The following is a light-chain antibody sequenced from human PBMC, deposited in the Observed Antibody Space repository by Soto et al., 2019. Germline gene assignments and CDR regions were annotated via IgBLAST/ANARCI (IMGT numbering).Light chain of an antibody. J-gene: IGKJ1*01. CDR3: QQYDNWPPWT. CDR1: QSVNSH. CDR2: DAS. V-gene: IGKV3-15*01. Sequence: EVVLTQAPVTLSLSPGERATLSCRASQSVNSHLAWFQQKPGQAPRLLIYDASTRATGIPARFSGSGSGTEFTLTISSLQSEDFAVYYCQQYDNWPPWTFGPGTRWIS.